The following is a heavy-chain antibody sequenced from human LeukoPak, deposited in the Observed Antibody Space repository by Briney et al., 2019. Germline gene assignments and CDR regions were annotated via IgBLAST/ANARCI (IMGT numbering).Heavy chain of an antibody. J-gene: IGHJ6*02. CDR2: IYCGGST. CDR1: GFTVSSNY. CDR3: ARDQISALKEKTCYYGSGSFGYYYYGMDV. Sequence: AGSLRLSCAASGFTVSSNYMSWVRQAPGKGLEWVAFIYCGGSTYYAHSVKGRFTISIDTSKNKLYLHMNSVTAADTAVYYCARDQISALKEKTCYYGSGSFGYYYYGMDVWGQGTTVTVSS. V-gene: IGHV3-66*01. D-gene: IGHD3-10*01.